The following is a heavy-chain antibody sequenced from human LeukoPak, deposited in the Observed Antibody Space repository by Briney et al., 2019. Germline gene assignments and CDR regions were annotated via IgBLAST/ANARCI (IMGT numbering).Heavy chain of an antibody. CDR3: ARAGRDNCSSTSCYRENYYYYMDV. V-gene: IGHV1-69*05. D-gene: IGHD2-2*01. CDR1: GGTFSSYA. J-gene: IGHJ6*03. Sequence: SVKVSCKASGGTFSSYAISWVRRAPGQGLEWMGGIIPIFGTANYAQKFQGRVTITTDESTSTAYMELSSLRSEDTAVYYCARAGRDNCSSTSCYRENYYYYMDVWGKGTTVTVSS. CDR2: IIPIFGTA.